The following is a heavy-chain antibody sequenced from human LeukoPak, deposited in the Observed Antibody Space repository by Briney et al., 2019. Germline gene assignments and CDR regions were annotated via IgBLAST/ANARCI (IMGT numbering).Heavy chain of an antibody. CDR1: GGSFSGYY. CDR2: INHSGST. J-gene: IGHJ4*02. Sequence: SETLSLTCAVYGGSFSGYYWSWIRQPPGKGLEWIGEINHSGSTNYNPSLKSRVTISVDTSKNQFSLKLSSVTAADTAVYYCARNPRKAGTVDYWGQGTLVTVSS. CDR3: ARNPRKAGTVDY. D-gene: IGHD6-19*01. V-gene: IGHV4-34*01.